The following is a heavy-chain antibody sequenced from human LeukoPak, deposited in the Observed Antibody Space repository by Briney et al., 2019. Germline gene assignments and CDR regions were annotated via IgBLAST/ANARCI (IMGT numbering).Heavy chain of an antibody. V-gene: IGHV3-66*01. CDR2: IYSGGST. J-gene: IGHJ6*03. CDR1: GFTFSSYG. Sequence: GGSLRLSCAASGFTFSSYGMSWVRQAPGKGLEWVSVIYSGGSTYYADSVKGRFTISRDNSKNTLYLQMNSLRAEDTAVYYCARALSYYYYMDVWGKGTTVTISS. CDR3: ARALSYYYYMDV.